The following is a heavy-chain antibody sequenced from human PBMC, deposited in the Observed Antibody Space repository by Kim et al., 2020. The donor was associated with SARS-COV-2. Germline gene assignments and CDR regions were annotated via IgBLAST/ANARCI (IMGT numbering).Heavy chain of an antibody. D-gene: IGHD6-19*01. CDR3: AKISYFIAVAGSTFDY. CDR2: ISGSGGST. J-gene: IGHJ4*02. V-gene: IGHV3-23*01. CDR1: GFTFSSYA. Sequence: GGSLRLSCAASGFTFSSYAMSWVRQAPGKGLEWVSAISGSGGSTYYADSVKGRFTISRDNSKNTLYLQMNSLRAEDTAVYYCAKISYFIAVAGSTFDYWGQGTLVTVSS.